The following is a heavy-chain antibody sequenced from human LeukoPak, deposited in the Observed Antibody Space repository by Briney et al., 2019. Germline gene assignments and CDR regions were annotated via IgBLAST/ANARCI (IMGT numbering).Heavy chain of an antibody. D-gene: IGHD5-24*01. J-gene: IGHJ3*02. V-gene: IGHV3-48*01. CDR3: ARGDGDNDDAFDI. CDR2: IISSISTL. CDR1: GFTFSSYS. Sequence: WGTLRLSCAASGFTFSSYSMNGVRQAPGKGLAKAAYIISSISTLYYADSVKGRFTISRDNAKNSLYLQMNCLRAEDTAVYYCARGDGDNDDAFDIWGQGTMVTVSS.